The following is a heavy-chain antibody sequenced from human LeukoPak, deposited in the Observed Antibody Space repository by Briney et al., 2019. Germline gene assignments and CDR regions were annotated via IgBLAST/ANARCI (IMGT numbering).Heavy chain of an antibody. CDR1: GFTFGDYA. Sequence: PGRSLRLSCTASGFTFGDYAMTWVRQAPGKGLEWVSGISGSGGSTYYADSVKGRFTISRDNSKNTLYLQMKSLRAEDTAVYYCAKTYQLISYFDYWGQGTLVTVSS. V-gene: IGHV3-23*01. CDR3: AKTYQLISYFDY. D-gene: IGHD5-24*01. CDR2: ISGSGGST. J-gene: IGHJ4*02.